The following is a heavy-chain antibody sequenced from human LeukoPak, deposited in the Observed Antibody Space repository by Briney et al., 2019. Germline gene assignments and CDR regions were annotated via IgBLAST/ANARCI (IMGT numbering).Heavy chain of an antibody. V-gene: IGHV3-23*01. CDR1: GFTLSSYA. Sequence: GGSLRLSCAACGFTLSSYAMSWVRQAPGKGLEGVSAISGSGGSTYYEGSVKVRFTISRDNSKNTLYLQMNSLRAEDTAVYYCAKDRWEQQLVHGAFDIWGQGTMVTVSS. J-gene: IGHJ3*02. D-gene: IGHD6-13*01. CDR2: ISGSGGST. CDR3: AKDRWEQQLVHGAFDI.